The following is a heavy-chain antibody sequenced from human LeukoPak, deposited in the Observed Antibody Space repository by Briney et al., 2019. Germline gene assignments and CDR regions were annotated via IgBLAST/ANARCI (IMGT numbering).Heavy chain of an antibody. CDR2: ISSSSSYI. J-gene: IGHJ4*02. V-gene: IGHV3-21*01. CDR1: GFTFSSYE. D-gene: IGHD3-9*01. Sequence: PGGSLRLSCAASGFTFSSYEMNWVRQAPGKGLEWVSSISSSSSYIYYGDSVKGRFTISRDNSKNTLYLQMNNLRAEDTAVYYCAKIFDILPWCPESWGQGTLVTVSS. CDR3: AKIFDILPWCPES.